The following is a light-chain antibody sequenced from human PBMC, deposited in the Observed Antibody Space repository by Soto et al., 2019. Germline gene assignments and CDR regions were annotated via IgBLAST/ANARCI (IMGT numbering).Light chain of an antibody. CDR3: QQYNNWPRT. CDR1: QSVSSN. J-gene: IGKJ1*01. Sequence: EIVMTHSPATLSVFPWEIATLSCRASQSVSSNLAWYQQKPGQAPRLLIYGASTRATGIPARFSGSGSGTEFTLTISSLQSEDFAVYYCQQYNNWPRTLGQGTKVDIK. V-gene: IGKV3-15*01. CDR2: GAS.